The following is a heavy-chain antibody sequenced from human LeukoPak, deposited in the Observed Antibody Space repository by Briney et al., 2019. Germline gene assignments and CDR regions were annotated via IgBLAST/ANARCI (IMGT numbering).Heavy chain of an antibody. CDR3: ARDYAGSPDY. CDR1: GFTFSTYR. V-gene: IGHV3-74*03. J-gene: IGHJ4*02. CDR2: INGDGSTT. D-gene: IGHD3-10*01. Sequence: GGSLRLSCTASGFTFSTYRINWGRQRPGKGKVWVALINGDGSTTTHADSVKGRFTISRDNAKTTAYLQMNSLRDEDTAVYFCARDYAGSPDYWGQGTLVTVSA.